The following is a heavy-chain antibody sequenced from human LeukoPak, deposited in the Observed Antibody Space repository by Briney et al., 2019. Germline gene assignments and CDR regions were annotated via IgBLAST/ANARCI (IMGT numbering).Heavy chain of an antibody. CDR1: GGSFSGYY. V-gene: IGHV4-34*01. CDR2: INHSGST. CDR3: ARGILAPQLERYKNYYYYYYMDV. J-gene: IGHJ6*03. Sequence: SSETLSLTCAVYGGSFSGYYWSWIRQPPGKGLEWIGEINHSGSTNYNPSLKSRVTISVDTSKNQFSLKLSSVTAADTAVYYCARGILAPQLERYKNYYYYYYMDVWGKGTTVTVSS. D-gene: IGHD1-1*01.